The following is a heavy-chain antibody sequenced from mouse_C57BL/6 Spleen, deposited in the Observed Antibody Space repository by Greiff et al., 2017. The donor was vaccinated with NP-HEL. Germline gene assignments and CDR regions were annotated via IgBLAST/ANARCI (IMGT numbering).Heavy chain of an antibody. D-gene: IGHD2-5*01. J-gene: IGHJ3*01. CDR2: IDPSDSYT. Sequence: QVQLQQSGAELVMPGASVKLSCKASGYTFTSYWMHWVKQRPGQGLEWIGEIDPSDSYTNYNQKFKGKSTLTVDKSSSTAYMQLSSLTSADSAVYYCARSSNYLFAYWGQGTLVTVSA. V-gene: IGHV1-69*01. CDR3: ARSSNYLFAY. CDR1: GYTFTSYW.